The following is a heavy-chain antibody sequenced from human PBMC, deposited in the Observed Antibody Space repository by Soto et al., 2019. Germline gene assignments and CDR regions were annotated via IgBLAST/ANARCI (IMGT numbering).Heavy chain of an antibody. Sequence: QVQLVESGGGVVQPGRSLRLSCAASGFTFSSYGMHWVRQAPGKGLEWVAVIWYDGSNKYYADSVKGRFTISRDNSKNSLYLQMNSMRAEDTGVYYCAREYYYESSVNYLRGWFAYWGQGTVVTVSA. J-gene: IGHJ4*02. V-gene: IGHV3-33*01. CDR2: IWYDGSNK. D-gene: IGHD3-22*01. CDR1: GFTFSSYG. CDR3: AREYYYESSVNYLRGWFAY.